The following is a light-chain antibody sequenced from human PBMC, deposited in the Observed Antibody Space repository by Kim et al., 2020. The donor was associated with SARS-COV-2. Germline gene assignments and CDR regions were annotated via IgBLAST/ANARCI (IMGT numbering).Light chain of an antibody. CDR3: QQRRNLIS. J-gene: IGKJ5*01. CDR1: QSVGNY. Sequence: SLSPGDRATLSCRASQSVGNYLAWYQQKPGQAPRLVIYDASNRATGIPVRFSGGGSGTDFTLTISSLEPDDFAVYYCQQRRNLISFGQGTRLEIK. CDR2: DAS. V-gene: IGKV3-11*01.